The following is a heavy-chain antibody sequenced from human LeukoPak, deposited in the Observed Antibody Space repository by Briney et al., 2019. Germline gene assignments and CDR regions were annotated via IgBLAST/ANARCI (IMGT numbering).Heavy chain of an antibody. CDR1: GGSISSPY. Sequence: PSETLSLTCTVSGGSISSPYWTWIRQPAGKGLEWIGRFYTSGIANYNPSLTSRVTMSVDTSKNQFSLKVTSVTAADTAIYYCAGDYGVWFGEHYYYNGMDVWGQGISVTVSS. CDR3: AGDYGVWFGEHYYYNGMDV. V-gene: IGHV4-4*07. J-gene: IGHJ6*02. D-gene: IGHD3-10*01. CDR2: FYTSGIA.